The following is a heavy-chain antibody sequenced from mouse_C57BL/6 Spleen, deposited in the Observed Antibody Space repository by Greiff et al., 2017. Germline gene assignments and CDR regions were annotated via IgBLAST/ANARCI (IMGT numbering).Heavy chain of an antibody. V-gene: IGHV1-80*01. CDR3: ARSNYYGSSGMDY. J-gene: IGHJ4*01. CDR1: GYAFSSYW. D-gene: IGHD1-1*01. Sequence: QVQLQQSGAELVKPGASVKISCKASGYAFSSYWMNWVKQRPGQGLEWIGQIYPGDGDTNYNGKFKGKATLTADKSSSTAYMQLSSLTSEDSAVYFCARSNYYGSSGMDYWGQGTSVTVSS. CDR2: IYPGDGDT.